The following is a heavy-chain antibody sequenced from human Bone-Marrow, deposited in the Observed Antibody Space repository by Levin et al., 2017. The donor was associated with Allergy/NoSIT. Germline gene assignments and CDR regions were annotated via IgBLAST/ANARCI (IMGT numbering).Heavy chain of an antibody. CDR1: GFTFSSYA. D-gene: IGHD2-8*01. J-gene: IGHJ4*02. V-gene: IGHV3-30-3*01. CDR3: ARSIRYCTNGVCQNRAFDY. CDR2: ISYDGSNK. Sequence: GGSLRLSCAASGFTFSSYAMHWVRQAPGKGLEWVAVISYDGSNKYYADSVKGRFTISRDNSKNTLYLQMNSLRAEDTAVYYCARSIRYCTNGVCQNRAFDYWGQGTLVTVSS.